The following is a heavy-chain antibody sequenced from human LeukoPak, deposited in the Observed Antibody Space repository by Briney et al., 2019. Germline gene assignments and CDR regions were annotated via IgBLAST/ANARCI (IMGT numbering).Heavy chain of an antibody. CDR3: ARGDYCSGGSCYSPPFDY. V-gene: IGHV4-34*01. Sequence: SETLSLTCAVYGGSFSGYYWSWIRQPPGRGLEWIGEINHRGSTNYNPSLKSRVTISVDTSKNQSSLKLSSVTAADTAVYYCARGDYCSGGSCYSPPFDYWGQGTLVTVSS. CDR2: INHRGST. D-gene: IGHD2-15*01. CDR1: GGSFSGYY. J-gene: IGHJ4*02.